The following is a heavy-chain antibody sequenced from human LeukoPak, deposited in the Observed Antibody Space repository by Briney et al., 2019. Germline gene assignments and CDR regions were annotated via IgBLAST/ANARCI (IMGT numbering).Heavy chain of an antibody. CDR3: AKADNYYDDSGYYYGTDY. Sequence: GGSLRLSCAASGFTFSSYAMSWVRQAPGKGLEWVSAISGSGGSTYYADSVKGRFTISRGNSKNTLYLQMNSLRAEDTAVYYCAKADNYYDDSGYYYGTDYWGQGTLVTVSS. J-gene: IGHJ4*02. V-gene: IGHV3-23*01. CDR2: ISGSGGST. CDR1: GFTFSSYA. D-gene: IGHD3-22*01.